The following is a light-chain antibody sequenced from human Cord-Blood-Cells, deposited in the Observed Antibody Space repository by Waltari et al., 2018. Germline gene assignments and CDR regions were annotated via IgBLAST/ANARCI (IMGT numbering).Light chain of an antibody. CDR2: DVS. J-gene: IGLJ2*01. V-gene: IGLV2-14*01. CDR3: SSYTSSSTLV. CDR1: SSDVGGYNY. Sequence: QSALTQPVSVSGSPGQSITISCTGTSSDVGGYNYVSWYQQHPGKAPKLMIYDVSNRPSGVSKRFSGSKSGNTASLTISGLQAEYEADYYCSSYTSSSTLVFGGGTKRTVL.